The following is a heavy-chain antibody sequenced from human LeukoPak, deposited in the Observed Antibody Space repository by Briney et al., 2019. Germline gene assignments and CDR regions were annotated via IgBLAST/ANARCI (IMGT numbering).Heavy chain of an antibody. J-gene: IGHJ5*02. CDR1: GGSLSFYY. CDR3: ARVHDPPWFDP. V-gene: IGHV4-59*01. Sequence: SETLSLTCTVSGGSLSFYYWSWIRQSPGKGLEWIGYIYHSGSTNYNPSLKSRVTISVDTSRNQFSLKLSSVTAADTAVYYCARVHDPPWFDPWGQGTLVTVSS. CDR2: IYHSGST.